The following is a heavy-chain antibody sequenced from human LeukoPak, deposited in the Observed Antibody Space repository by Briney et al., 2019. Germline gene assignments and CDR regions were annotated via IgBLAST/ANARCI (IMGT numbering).Heavy chain of an antibody. J-gene: IGHJ6*03. CDR3: ARTHRLYDILTGYYPYYYYYMDV. D-gene: IGHD3-9*01. CDR1: GGSFSGYY. Sequence: SETLSLTCAVYGGSFSGYYWSWIRQPPGKGLEWIGEINHSGGTNYNPSLKSRVTISVDTSKNQFSLKLSSVTAADTAVYYCARTHRLYDILTGYYPYYYYYMDVWGKGTTVTVSS. CDR2: INHSGGT. V-gene: IGHV4-34*01.